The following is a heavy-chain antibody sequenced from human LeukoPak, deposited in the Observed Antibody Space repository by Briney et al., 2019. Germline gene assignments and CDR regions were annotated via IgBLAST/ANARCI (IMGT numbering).Heavy chain of an antibody. V-gene: IGHV4-59*12. CDR1: GGSISSYF. D-gene: IGHD4-17*01. J-gene: IGHJ4*02. Sequence: SETLSLTCTVSGGSISSYFWSWIRQSPGKGLEWIGYIYYSGSTNYNPSLKSRVTISVDKSKNQFSLKLSSVTAADTAVYYCARGYGDYDYWGQGTLVTVSS. CDR2: IYYSGST. CDR3: ARGYGDYDY.